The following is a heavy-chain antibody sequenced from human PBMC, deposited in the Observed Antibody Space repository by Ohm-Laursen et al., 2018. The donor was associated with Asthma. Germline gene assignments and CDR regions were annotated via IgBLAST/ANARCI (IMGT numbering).Heavy chain of an antibody. CDR2: ISTASTFI. D-gene: IGHD4-17*01. CDR1: GYTFSRYS. J-gene: IGHJ4*02. CDR3: AKSPDRRYGDQRPIDY. Sequence: SLRLSCAASGYTFSRYSIHWVRQVPGKGLEWVASISTASTFIYYADSVRGRFTTSRDNAKNSVYLQMNSLRAEDTALYYCAKSPDRRYGDQRPIDYWGQGTLVTVSS. V-gene: IGHV3-21*04.